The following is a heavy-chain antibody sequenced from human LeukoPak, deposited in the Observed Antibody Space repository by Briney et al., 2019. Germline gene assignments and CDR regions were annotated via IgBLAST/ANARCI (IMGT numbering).Heavy chain of an antibody. CDR3: ARDFPAIAAPGSRLMDV. CDR1: GGSISSYY. Sequence: SETLSLTCTVSGGSISSYYWRWIRQPAGKGLEWIGRIYNSGSTNYNPSLKSRVTMSVDTSKNQVSVKLSSVTAADTAVYYCARDFPAIAAPGSRLMDVWGQGTTVTVSS. J-gene: IGHJ6*02. CDR2: IYNSGST. V-gene: IGHV4-4*07. D-gene: IGHD6-6*01.